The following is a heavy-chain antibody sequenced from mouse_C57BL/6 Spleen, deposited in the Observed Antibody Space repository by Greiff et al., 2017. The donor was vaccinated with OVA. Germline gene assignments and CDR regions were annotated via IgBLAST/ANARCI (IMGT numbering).Heavy chain of an antibody. CDR3: ARQPRGAMDY. D-gene: IGHD3-3*01. J-gene: IGHJ4*01. Sequence: VQLKESGGGLVKPGGSLKLSCAASGFTFSDYGMHWVRQAPEKGLEWVAYISSGSSTIYYADTVKGRFTISRDNAKNTLFLQMTSLRSEDTAMYYCARQPRGAMDYWGQGTSVTVSS. CDR1: GFTFSDYG. CDR2: ISSGSSTI. V-gene: IGHV5-17*01.